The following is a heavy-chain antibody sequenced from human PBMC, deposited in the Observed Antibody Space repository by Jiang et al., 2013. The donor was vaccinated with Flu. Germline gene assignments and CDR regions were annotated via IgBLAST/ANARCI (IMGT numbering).Heavy chain of an antibody. Sequence: PTQTLTLTCTFSGFSLSTSGVGVGWIRQPPGKALEWLALIYWDDNKRYRSSLKSRLGITKDTSKNQVVLTMTNMDPVDTATYYCAHYYYDSSGYSALFDYWGQGTLVTVSS. J-gene: IGHJ4*02. CDR2: IYWDDNK. V-gene: IGHV2-5*02. CDR3: AHYYYDSSGYSALFDY. D-gene: IGHD3-22*01. CDR1: GFSLSTSGVG.